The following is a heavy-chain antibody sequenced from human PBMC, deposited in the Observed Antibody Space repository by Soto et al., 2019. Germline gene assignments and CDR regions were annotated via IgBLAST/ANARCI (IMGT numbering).Heavy chain of an antibody. V-gene: IGHV3-30-3*01. D-gene: IGHD3-22*01. J-gene: IGHJ4*02. CDR2: ISYDGSNK. Sequence: GGSLRLCCAASGFTFSSYAMHWVRQAPGKGLEWVAVISYDGSNKYYADSVNGRFTISRDNSKNTLYLQMNSLRAEDTAVYYCARGDNYDSSGYIDYWGQATLVTVSS. CDR1: GFTFSSYA. CDR3: ARGDNYDSSGYIDY.